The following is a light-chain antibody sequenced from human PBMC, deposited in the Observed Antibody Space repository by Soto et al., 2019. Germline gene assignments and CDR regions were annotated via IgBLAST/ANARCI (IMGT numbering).Light chain of an antibody. J-gene: IGKJ1*01. V-gene: IGKV1-5*01. CDR1: QSIITW. Sequence: DIQMTQSPNTLSASVGDRVTISCRASQSIITWLAWYQQKPGKAPKLLIYDASTLQSGVPSRFSGSGSGTEFTLTISSLQPEDFATDYGQQYKKFSRPFGQGSKV. CDR2: DAS. CDR3: QQYKKFSRP.